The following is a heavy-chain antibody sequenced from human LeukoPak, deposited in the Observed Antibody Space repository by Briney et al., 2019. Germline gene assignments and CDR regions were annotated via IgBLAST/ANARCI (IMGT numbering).Heavy chain of an antibody. Sequence: GGSLRLSCAASGFTFSSYEMNWVRQAPGKGLEWVSYISSSGSTIYYADSVKGRFTISRDNAKNSLYLQMNSLRAEATAVYYCARDAITIFGVVIESYYYYGMDVWGQGTTVTVSS. CDR1: GFTFSSYE. J-gene: IGHJ6*02. CDR2: ISSSGSTI. V-gene: IGHV3-48*03. CDR3: ARDAITIFGVVIESYYYYGMDV. D-gene: IGHD3-3*01.